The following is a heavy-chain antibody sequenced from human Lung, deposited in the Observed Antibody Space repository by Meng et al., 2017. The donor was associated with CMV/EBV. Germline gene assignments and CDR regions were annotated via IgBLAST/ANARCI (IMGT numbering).Heavy chain of an antibody. V-gene: IGHV3-23*01. J-gene: IGHJ5*02. CDR2: ISASGDSA. CDR1: GFTFSSYA. Sequence: GGSXRLXCAASGFTFSSYAMTWVRQAPGKGLEWVSQISASGDSAYYADSVKGRFTISRDNSKNTLYLQMNSLRAADTATYYCAKASRGGWGGWFDPWGQGTLVTVSS. CDR3: AKASRGGWGGWFDP. D-gene: IGHD3-16*01.